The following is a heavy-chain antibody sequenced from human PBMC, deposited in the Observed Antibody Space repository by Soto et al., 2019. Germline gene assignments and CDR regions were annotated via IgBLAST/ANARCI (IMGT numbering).Heavy chain of an antibody. J-gene: IGHJ4*02. CDR3: ARGRGYTYGLLDY. CDR2: IWYDGSNT. D-gene: IGHD5-18*01. CDR1: GFTFSSYA. V-gene: IGHV3-33*01. Sequence: QVQLVESGGGVVQPGGSLRLSCLASGFTFSSYAMHWVRQTPGKGLEWVALIWYDGSNTYYADSMMGRFTISRDNSQNTLFLQMNSLRVEDTAIFYCARGRGYTYGLLDYWGQGTVVTVSS.